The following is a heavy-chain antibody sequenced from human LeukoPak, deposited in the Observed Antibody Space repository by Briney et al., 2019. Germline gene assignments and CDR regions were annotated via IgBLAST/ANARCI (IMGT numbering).Heavy chain of an antibody. CDR1: GYTFTSHD. Sequence: ASVKVSCKASGYTFTSHDINWVRQATGQGLEWIGWMNPNSGNTGYAQKFQGRVTITRNTSISTAYMELSSLRSEDTAVYYCARGPGGATGTTDYWGQGTLGTVSS. V-gene: IGHV1-8*03. D-gene: IGHD1-1*01. CDR2: MNPNSGNT. J-gene: IGHJ4*02. CDR3: ARGPGGATGTTDY.